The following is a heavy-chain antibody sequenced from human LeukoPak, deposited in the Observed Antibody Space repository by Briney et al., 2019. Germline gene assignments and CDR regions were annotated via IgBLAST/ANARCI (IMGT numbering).Heavy chain of an antibody. D-gene: IGHD2-15*01. V-gene: IGHV4-30-4*01. CDR2: IYYSGST. J-gene: IGHJ4*02. CDR1: GGSISSGDYY. CDR3: ARVPVDCSDGSCYGFDY. Sequence: PSETLSLTCTVSGGSISSGDYYWSWIRQPPGKGLEWIGYIYYSGSTYYNPSLKSRVTISVDTSKNQFSLKLSSVTAADTAVYYCARVPVDCSDGSCYGFDYWGQGTLVTVSS.